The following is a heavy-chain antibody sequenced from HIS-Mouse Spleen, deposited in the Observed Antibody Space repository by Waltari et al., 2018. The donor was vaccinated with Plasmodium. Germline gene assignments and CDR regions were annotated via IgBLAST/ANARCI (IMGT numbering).Heavy chain of an antibody. CDR1: GGSFSGYY. J-gene: IGHJ3*02. V-gene: IGHV4-34*01. CDR3: ARGQLGIDAFDI. CDR2: INHSGRT. D-gene: IGHD7-27*01. Sequence: QVQLQQWGAGLLKPSETLSLTCAVYGGSFSGYYWSWIRQPPGKGLEWIGEINHSGRTNYHPSLKRRVTISVDTSKNQFSLKLGSVTAADTAVYYCARGQLGIDAFDIWGQGTMVTVSS.